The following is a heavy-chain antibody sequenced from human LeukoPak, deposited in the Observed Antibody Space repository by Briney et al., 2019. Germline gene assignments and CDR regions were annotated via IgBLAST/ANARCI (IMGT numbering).Heavy chain of an antibody. CDR2: ISAYNGNT. V-gene: IGHV1-18*01. D-gene: IGHD3-3*01. J-gene: IGHJ4*02. Sequence: ASVKVSCKASGYTFTSYGISWVRQAPGQGLEWMGWISAYNGNTNYAQKLQGRVTMTTDTSTSTAYMELRSLRSDDTAVYYCARAELFIYFWSSYYSGAVPYYFDYWGQGTLVTVSS. CDR3: ARAELFIYFWSSYYSGAVPYYFDY. CDR1: GYTFTSYG.